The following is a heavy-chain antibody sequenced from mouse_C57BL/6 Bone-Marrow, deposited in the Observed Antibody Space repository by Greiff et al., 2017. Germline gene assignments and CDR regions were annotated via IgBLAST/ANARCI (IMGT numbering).Heavy chain of an antibody. Sequence: EVKLVESGPGLVKPSQSLSLTCSVTGYSITSGYYWNWIRQFPGNKLEWMGYISYDGSNNYNPSLKNRISITRDTSKNQFFLKLNSVTTEDTATYYCARSLITTVVATGSDYWGQGTTLTVSS. CDR1: GYSITSGYY. J-gene: IGHJ2*01. CDR2: ISYDGSN. D-gene: IGHD1-1*01. V-gene: IGHV3-6*01. CDR3: ARSLITTVVATGSDY.